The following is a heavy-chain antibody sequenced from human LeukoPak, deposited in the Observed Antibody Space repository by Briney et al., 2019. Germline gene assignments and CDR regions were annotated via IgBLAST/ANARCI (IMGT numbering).Heavy chain of an antibody. CDR2: IYYSGST. J-gene: IGHJ4*02. D-gene: IGHD3-3*01. Sequence: PSQTLSLTCTVSGGTISSGGYYWSWLRQHPGKGLVWIGYIYYSGSTYYDPSLKSRVTISVDTSKNQFPLKLSSVTAADTAVYYCARTYYDFWSGYSNYFDYWGQGTLVTVSS. CDR1: GGTISSGGYY. CDR3: ARTYYDFWSGYSNYFDY. V-gene: IGHV4-31*03.